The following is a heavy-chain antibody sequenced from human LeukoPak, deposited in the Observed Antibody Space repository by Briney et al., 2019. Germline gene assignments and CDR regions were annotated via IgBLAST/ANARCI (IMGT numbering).Heavy chain of an antibody. V-gene: IGHV4-61*02. CDR3: ARGDRYSSGWYVDY. Sequence: SQTLSLTCTVSGGSVRRGNYYWTWIRQPAGSGLEWIGRIYTSGTTDYNPSLRTRVTISVDASRNQFSLNLSSVTAADTAVYYCARGDRYSSGWYVDYWGQGTLVTVSS. J-gene: IGHJ4*02. CDR1: GGSVRRGNYY. CDR2: IYTSGTT. D-gene: IGHD6-19*01.